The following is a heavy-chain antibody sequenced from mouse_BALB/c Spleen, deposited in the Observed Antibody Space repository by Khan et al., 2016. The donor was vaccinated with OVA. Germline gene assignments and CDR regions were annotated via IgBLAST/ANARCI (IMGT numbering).Heavy chain of an antibody. V-gene: IGHV1-20*02. CDR3: ARKNGSDFDY. D-gene: IGHD1-1*01. CDR1: GYSFTGYF. Sequence: QLEESGPELVKPGASVKISCKASGYSFTGYFMNWVMQSHGKRLEWIGRINPHIGETFYNQKFKDKATLTVDESSSTAHMELRSLASEDSAVYYCARKNGSDFDYWGQGTTLTVSS. J-gene: IGHJ2*01. CDR2: INPHIGET.